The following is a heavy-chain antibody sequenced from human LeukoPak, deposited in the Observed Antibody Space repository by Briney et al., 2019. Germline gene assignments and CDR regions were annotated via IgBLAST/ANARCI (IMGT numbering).Heavy chain of an antibody. J-gene: IGHJ6*03. V-gene: IGHV1-69*06. CDR1: GGTFISYA. CDR3: ARGGSGRLAYCGGDCYYYMDV. Sequence: ASVKVSCKASGGTFISYAISWVRQAPGQGLEWMGRIIPIFGTANYAQKFQGRVTITADKSTSTAYMELSSLRSEDTAVYYCARGGSGRLAYCGGDCYYYMDVWGKGTTVTVSS. D-gene: IGHD2-21*01. CDR2: IIPIFGTA.